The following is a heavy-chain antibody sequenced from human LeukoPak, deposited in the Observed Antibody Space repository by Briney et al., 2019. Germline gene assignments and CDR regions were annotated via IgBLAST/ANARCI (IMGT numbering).Heavy chain of an antibody. V-gene: IGHV1-2*02. CDR1: GYTFTGYY. Sequence: GASVKVSCKASGYTFTGYYMHWVRQAPGQGLEWMGWINPNSGGTNYAQKFQGRVTMTRDTSISTAYMELSRLRSDDTAVYCCARSYPGAAETPNYWGQGTLVTVSS. J-gene: IGHJ4*02. CDR3: ARSYPGAAETPNY. CDR2: INPNSGGT. D-gene: IGHD6-13*01.